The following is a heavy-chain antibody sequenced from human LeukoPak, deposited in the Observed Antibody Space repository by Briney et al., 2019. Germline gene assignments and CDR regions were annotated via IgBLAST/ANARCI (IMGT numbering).Heavy chain of an antibody. Sequence: GGSLRLSCVASGLSFRNFWMSWVRQAPGKGLEWVANIREDGSDTYYADSVKGRFTISRDNAKNSLYLQMSSLRPEDTAVYYCATQAYALFDHWGQGTLVTLSS. CDR2: IREDGSDT. CDR1: GLSFRNFW. D-gene: IGHD2-2*01. J-gene: IGHJ4*02. CDR3: ATQAYALFDH. V-gene: IGHV3-7*03.